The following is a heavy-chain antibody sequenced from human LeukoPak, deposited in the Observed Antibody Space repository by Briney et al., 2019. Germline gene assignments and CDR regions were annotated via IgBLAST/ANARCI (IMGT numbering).Heavy chain of an antibody. CDR3: ARYTTMSAPGRFDY. CDR1: GFTFSRYW. Sequence: GGSLRLSCTASGFTFSRYWMSWVRQAPGKGLEWVANIKENGSEKYYVDSVKGRFTISRDNAKNSLYLQMNRLRAEDTAMYFCARYTTMSAPGRFDYWGQGVLLTVSS. CDR2: IKENGSEK. V-gene: IGHV3-7*01. D-gene: IGHD3-10*02. J-gene: IGHJ4*02.